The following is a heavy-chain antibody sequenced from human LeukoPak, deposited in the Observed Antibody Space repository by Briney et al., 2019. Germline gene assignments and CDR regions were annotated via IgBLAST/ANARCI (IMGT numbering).Heavy chain of an antibody. CDR2: LWYDGSNK. V-gene: IGHV3-33*01. CDR1: GFTFSSYG. D-gene: IGHD1-1*01. Sequence: GGSLRLSCAASGFTFSSYGVHWVRQAPGKGLEWVAVLWYDGSNKYYADSVKGRFTISRDNSKNTMYLQMNSLRAEDTAVYYCARVPSGTLNLDPYFDYWGQGTLVTVSS. J-gene: IGHJ4*02. CDR3: ARVPSGTLNLDPYFDY.